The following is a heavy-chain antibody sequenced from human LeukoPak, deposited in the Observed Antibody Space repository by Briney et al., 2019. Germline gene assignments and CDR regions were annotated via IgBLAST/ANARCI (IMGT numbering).Heavy chain of an antibody. CDR3: ATAYGSGSYRLLYYFDY. CDR1: GYTFTGYY. Sequence: GASVKVSCKASGYTFTGYYMHWVRQAPGKGLEWMGGFDPEDGETIYAQKFQGRVTMTEDTSTDTAYMELSSLRSEDTAVYYCATAYGSGSYRLLYYFDYWGQGTLVTVSS. CDR2: FDPEDGET. V-gene: IGHV1-24*01. D-gene: IGHD3-10*01. J-gene: IGHJ4*02.